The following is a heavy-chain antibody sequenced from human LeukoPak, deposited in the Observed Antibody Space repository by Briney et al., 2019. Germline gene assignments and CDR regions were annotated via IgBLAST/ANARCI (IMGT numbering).Heavy chain of an antibody. V-gene: IGHV3-11*01. D-gene: IGHD2-15*01. CDR2: ISSSGSTI. J-gene: IGHJ4*02. Sequence: NPGGSLRLSCAASGFTFSDYYMSWIRQAPGKGLEWVSYISSSGSTIYYAASVRGRFTISRDTSRSTLYLQMNSLRAEDAAVYYCAKAPVTSCRGAFCYPFDYWGQGTLVTVSS. CDR1: GFTFSDYY. CDR3: AKAPVTSCRGAFCYPFDY.